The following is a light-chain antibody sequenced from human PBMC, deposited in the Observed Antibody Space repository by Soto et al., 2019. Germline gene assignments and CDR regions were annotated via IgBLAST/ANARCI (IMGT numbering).Light chain of an antibody. CDR2: DVS. V-gene: IGLV2-14*01. CDR3: SSYTSSSTLV. J-gene: IGLJ2*01. Sequence: QSALTHPASVSGSPGQSITISCTGTSSDVGGYNYVSWYQQHPGKAPKLMIYDVSNRPSGVSNRFSGSKSGNTASLTISGLKAEDEADYYCSSYTSSSTLVFGGGTKLTVL. CDR1: SSDVGGYNY.